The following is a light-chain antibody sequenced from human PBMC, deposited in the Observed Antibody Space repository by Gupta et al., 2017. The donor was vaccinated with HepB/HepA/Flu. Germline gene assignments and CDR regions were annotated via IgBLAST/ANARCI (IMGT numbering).Light chain of an antibody. CDR2: AAS. CDR3: QETYYTPRT. Sequence: DIQMTQSPSSLSAALGDRVTITCRASQSISSYLNWYQQKPAKAPELLIYAASTLQTGVPSRFSGSGSGTDFTLTVSSLQPEDFATFYCQETYYTPRTFGGGTKVEIK. V-gene: IGKV1-39*01. CDR1: QSISSY. J-gene: IGKJ4*02.